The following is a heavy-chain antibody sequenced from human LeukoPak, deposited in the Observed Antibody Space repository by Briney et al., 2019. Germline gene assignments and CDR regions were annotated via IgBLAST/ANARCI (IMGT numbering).Heavy chain of an antibody. CDR3: ARRRRIDSGSDPFDD. CDR2: ISSSSYT. CDR1: GFTFSDYY. J-gene: IGHJ4*02. Sequence: PGGSLRLSCAASGFTFSDYYMSWIRQAPGKGLEWVSYISSSSYTNYTASVKGRFTISRDNAKISLYLQMKCLRAEDAAVYYCARRRRIDSGSDPFDDWGQGTLLTVSS. V-gene: IGHV3-11*03. D-gene: IGHD5-12*01.